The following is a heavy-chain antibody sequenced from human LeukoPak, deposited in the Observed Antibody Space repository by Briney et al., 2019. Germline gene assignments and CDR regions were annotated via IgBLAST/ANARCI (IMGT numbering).Heavy chain of an antibody. V-gene: IGHV4-59*01. J-gene: IGHJ5*02. CDR3: AGRTTGWFDP. CDR1: GGSISSYY. Sequence: PSETLSLTCTVSGGSISSYYWSWIRQPPGKGLGWIGYIYYSGSTNYNPSLKSRVTISVDTSKNQFSLKLSSVTAADTAVYYCAGRTTGWFDPWGQGTLVTVSS. CDR2: IYYSGST. D-gene: IGHD1-1*01.